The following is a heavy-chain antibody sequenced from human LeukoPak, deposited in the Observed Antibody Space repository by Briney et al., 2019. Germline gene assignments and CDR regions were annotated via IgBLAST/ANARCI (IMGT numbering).Heavy chain of an antibody. V-gene: IGHV4-59*01. D-gene: IGHD4-11*01. J-gene: IGHJ6*03. CDR2: IFSSGGT. CDR1: GGSISSYY. CDR3: ARGSATVTTYYYYMDV. Sequence: SETLSLTCTVSGGSISSYYWSWIRQPPEKGLEWIGYIFSSGGTSYNPSLKSRVTMSVDTSKNQFSLKLSSVTAADTAVYYCARGSATVTTYYYYMDVWGKGTTVTVSS.